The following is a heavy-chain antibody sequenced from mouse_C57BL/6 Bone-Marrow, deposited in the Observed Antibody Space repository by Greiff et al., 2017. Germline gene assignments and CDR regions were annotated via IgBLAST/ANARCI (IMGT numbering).Heavy chain of an antibody. Sequence: EVMLVESGGGLVQPGGSLKLSCAASGFTFSDYGMAWVRQAPRKGPEWVAFISNLAFSIYYADTVTGRFTISRENAKNTLYLEMSSLRSKDTAMYYCARQFLSHAMDYWGQGTSVTVSS. V-gene: IGHV5-15*01. CDR3: ARQFLSHAMDY. CDR2: ISNLAFSI. J-gene: IGHJ4*01. CDR1: GFTFSDYG.